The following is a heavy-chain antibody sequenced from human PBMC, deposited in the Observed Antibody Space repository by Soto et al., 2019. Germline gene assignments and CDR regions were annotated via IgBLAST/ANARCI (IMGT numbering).Heavy chain of an antibody. J-gene: IGHJ4*02. Sequence: QVQLVKSGGGVVQPGRSLRLSCAASGFTFSSYAMHWVRQAPGKGLEWEAVISNDGSKKNYVDSVKGRFTISRDNSKNTLDLQMNSLRAEDTAVFYCVASGLSFDYWGQGPLVTVSS. V-gene: IGHV3-30-3*01. CDR1: GFTFSSYA. D-gene: IGHD3-16*02. CDR2: ISNDGSKK. CDR3: VASGLSFDY.